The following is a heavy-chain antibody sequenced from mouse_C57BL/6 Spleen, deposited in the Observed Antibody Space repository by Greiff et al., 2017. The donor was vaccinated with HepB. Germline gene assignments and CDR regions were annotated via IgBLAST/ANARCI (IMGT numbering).Heavy chain of an antibody. CDR3: ARRSTSAMDY. V-gene: IGHV5-12*01. Sequence: EVQVVESGGGLVQPGGSLKLSCAASGFTFSDYYMYWVRQTPEKRLEWVAYISNGGGSTYYPDTVKGRFTISRDNAKNTLYLQMSRLKSEDTAMYYCARRSTSAMDYWGQGTSVTVSS. CDR2: ISNGGGST. CDR1: GFTFSDYY. J-gene: IGHJ4*01. D-gene: IGHD1-1*01.